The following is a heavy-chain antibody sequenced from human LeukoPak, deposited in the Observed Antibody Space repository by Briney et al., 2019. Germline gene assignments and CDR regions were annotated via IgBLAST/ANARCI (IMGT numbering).Heavy chain of an antibody. D-gene: IGHD1-26*01. Sequence: GGSLRLSCAASGFTFSSYSMNWVRQAPGKGLEWVSSISSSSSYIYYADSVKGRFTISRDNAKNSLYLQMNSLRAEDTAVYYCARDKGELLHYFDYWGQGTWSPSPQ. V-gene: IGHV3-21*01. CDR3: ARDKGELLHYFDY. J-gene: IGHJ4*02. CDR2: ISSSSSYI. CDR1: GFTFSSYS.